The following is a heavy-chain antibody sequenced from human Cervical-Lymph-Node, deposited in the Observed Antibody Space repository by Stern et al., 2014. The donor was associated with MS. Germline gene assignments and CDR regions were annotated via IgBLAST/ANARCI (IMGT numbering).Heavy chain of an antibody. J-gene: IGHJ4*02. CDR2: IIPILGIA. CDR1: GGTFSSYA. D-gene: IGHD3-10*01. CDR3: ARGEIDYYAYYFDY. V-gene: IGHV1-69*09. Sequence: VQLVESGAEVKKPGSSVKVSCKASGGTFSSYAISWVRQAPGQGLEWMGRIIPILGIANYAQKFQGRVTITADKSTSTAYMELSSLRSEDTAVYYCARGEIDYYAYYFDYWGQGTLVTVSS.